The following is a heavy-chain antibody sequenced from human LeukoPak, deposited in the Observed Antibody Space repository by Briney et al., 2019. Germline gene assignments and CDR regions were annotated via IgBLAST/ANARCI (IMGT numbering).Heavy chain of an antibody. Sequence: ASVKVSFTASGYTFTSYYMHWVRQAPRPGLEWKGIINPSGGSTSYEQKFQGRVTMNRDTSTSTVYMELSSLRSEDTAVYYCARAEHYYDSSGHSSFQHWGQGTLVTVSS. J-gene: IGHJ1*01. CDR3: ARAEHYYDSSGHSSFQH. D-gene: IGHD3-22*01. V-gene: IGHV1-46*01. CDR2: INPSGGST. CDR1: GYTFTSYY.